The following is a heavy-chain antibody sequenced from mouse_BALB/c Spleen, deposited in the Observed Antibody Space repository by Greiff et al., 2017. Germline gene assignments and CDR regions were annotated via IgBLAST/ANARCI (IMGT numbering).Heavy chain of an antibody. J-gene: IGHJ4*01. D-gene: IGHD5-5*01. CDR2: ISSGGGST. V-gene: IGHV5-12-1*01. CDR1: GFAFSSYD. Sequence: EVQLVESGGGLVKPGGSLKLSCAASGFAFSSYDMSWVRQTPEKGLEWVAYISSGGGSTYYPDTVKGRFTISRDNAKNTLYLQMSSLKSEDTAMYYCARHGTTPDYYAMDYWGQGTSVTVSA. CDR3: ARHGTTPDYYAMDY.